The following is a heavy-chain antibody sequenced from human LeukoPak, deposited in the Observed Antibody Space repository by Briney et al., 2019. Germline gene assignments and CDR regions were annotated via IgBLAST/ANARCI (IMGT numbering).Heavy chain of an antibody. CDR3: ARDPNDYFDAFDI. V-gene: IGHV4-4*02. Sequence: SGTLSLTCAVSGGSISSSNWWSWVRQPPGKGLERIGEIYHSGSTNYNPSLKSRVTISVDKSKNQFSLKLSSVTAADTAVYYCARDPNDYFDAFDIWGQGTMVTVSS. J-gene: IGHJ3*02. CDR1: GGSISSSNW. CDR2: IYHSGST. D-gene: IGHD2/OR15-2a*01.